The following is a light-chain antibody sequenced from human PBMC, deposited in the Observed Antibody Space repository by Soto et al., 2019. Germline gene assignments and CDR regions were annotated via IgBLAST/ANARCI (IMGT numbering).Light chain of an antibody. V-gene: IGKV3-20*01. CDR1: QSVSSSY. J-gene: IGKJ4*01. Sequence: EIVLTQSPGTLSLSPGERATLSCRASQSVSSSYLAWYQQKPGQAPRLLIYGASSRATGIPDRFSGSGSGTDFTLPISILEPEDYAVYYCQQYGSTPLLTFGGGTKMEIK. CDR3: QQYGSTPLLT. CDR2: GAS.